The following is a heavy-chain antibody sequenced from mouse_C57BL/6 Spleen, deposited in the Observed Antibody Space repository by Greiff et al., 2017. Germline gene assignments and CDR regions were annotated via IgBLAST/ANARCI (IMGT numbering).Heavy chain of an antibody. Sequence: QVQLQQPGAELVMPGASVKLSCKASGYTFTSYWMHWVKQRPGQGLEWIGEIDPSDSYTNYNQKFKGKSTLTVDKSSSTAYMQLSSLTSEDSAVYYCARLGDSYLRGSYAMDYWGQGTSVTVSS. CDR1: GYTFTSYW. CDR3: ARLGDSYLRGSYAMDY. V-gene: IGHV1-69*01. D-gene: IGHD5-5*01. CDR2: IDPSDSYT. J-gene: IGHJ4*01.